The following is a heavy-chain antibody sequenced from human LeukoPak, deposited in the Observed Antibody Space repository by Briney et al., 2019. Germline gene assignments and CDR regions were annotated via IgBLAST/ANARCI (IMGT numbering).Heavy chain of an antibody. Sequence: GGSLRLSCAASGFTFSSYAMHWVRQAPGKGLEWVAVISYDGSNKYYADSVKGRFTISRDNSKNTLYLQMNSLRAEDTAVYYCAKDLAYYYDSSGLTLWGQGTLVTVSS. D-gene: IGHD3-22*01. CDR2: ISYDGSNK. CDR1: GFTFSSYA. CDR3: AKDLAYYYDSSGLTL. J-gene: IGHJ4*02. V-gene: IGHV3-30-3*01.